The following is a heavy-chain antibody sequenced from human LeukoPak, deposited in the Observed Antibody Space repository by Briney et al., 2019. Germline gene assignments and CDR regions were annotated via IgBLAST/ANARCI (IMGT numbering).Heavy chain of an antibody. CDR3: GRAGFGTAYNRFYYYMDV. J-gene: IGHJ6*03. CDR1: NYPITSDYY. D-gene: IGHD3-16*01. CDR2: IFHSEIA. V-gene: IGHV4-38-2*01. Sequence: SETLSLTCAVSNYPITSDYYWVWIRPPPGQGLEWIGQIFHSEIAHYNPSLKSRVTMSVDTSRSQFSVNLNSVTAADTAVYFCGRAGFGTAYNRFYYYMDVWGKGTTVTVSS.